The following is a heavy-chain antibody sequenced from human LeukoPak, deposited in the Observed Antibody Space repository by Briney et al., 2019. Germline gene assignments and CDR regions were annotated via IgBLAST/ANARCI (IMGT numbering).Heavy chain of an antibody. J-gene: IGHJ4*02. Sequence: ASVKVSCKASGYTFTSYDINWVRQATGQGLEWMGWINPNSGGTNYAQKFQGRVTMTRDTSISTAYMELSRLRSDDTAVYYCAIASTLDYWGQGTLVTVSS. CDR2: INPNSGGT. D-gene: IGHD2-2*01. CDR3: AIASTLDY. V-gene: IGHV1-2*02. CDR1: GYTFTSYD.